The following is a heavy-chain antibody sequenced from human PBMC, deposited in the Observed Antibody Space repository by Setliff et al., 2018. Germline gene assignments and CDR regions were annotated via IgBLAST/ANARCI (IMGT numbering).Heavy chain of an antibody. CDR3: ARGGTFRYFDY. V-gene: IGHV4-59*01. J-gene: IGHJ4*02. Sequence: PSETLSLTCTVSDGSLSTYYWSWIRQPPGKGLEFIGYVYYSGAANYNPSLKSRVTVSVDTSKNQFSLRLISVTAADTAVYYCARGGTFRYFDYWGQGALVTVSS. CDR2: VYYSGAA. D-gene: IGHD5-12*01. CDR1: DGSLSTYY.